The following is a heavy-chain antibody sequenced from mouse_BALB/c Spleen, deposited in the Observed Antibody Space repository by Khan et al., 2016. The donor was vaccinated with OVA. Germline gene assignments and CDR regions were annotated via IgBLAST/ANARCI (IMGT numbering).Heavy chain of an antibody. CDR3: TRRGIYGLFAF. V-gene: IGHV1-7*01. CDR2: INPSTGYT. Sequence: QVRLQQSGAELAKPGASVKMSCTASGYTFTTYWIHWVKQRPGQGLEWIGYINPSTGYTEYNQKFKDKATLTTDKSSTAAYMQLSSLTSEDSAVYYCTRRGIYGLFAFWGQGTLVTVSA. D-gene: IGHD1-1*02. J-gene: IGHJ3*01. CDR1: GYTFTTYW.